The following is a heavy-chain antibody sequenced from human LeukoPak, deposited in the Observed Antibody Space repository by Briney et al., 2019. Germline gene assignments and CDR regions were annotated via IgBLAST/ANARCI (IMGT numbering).Heavy chain of an antibody. D-gene: IGHD2-2*01. CDR2: FDPEDGET. CDR3: ARDLSGTYCSSTSCYLDAFDI. J-gene: IGHJ3*02. CDR1: GYTLTELS. Sequence: ASVKVSCKVSGYTLTELSMHWVRQAPGKGLEWMGGFDPEDGETIYAQKFQGRVTITADESTSTAYMELSSLRSEDTAVYYCARDLSGTYCSSTSCYLDAFDIWGQGTMVTVSS. V-gene: IGHV1-24*01.